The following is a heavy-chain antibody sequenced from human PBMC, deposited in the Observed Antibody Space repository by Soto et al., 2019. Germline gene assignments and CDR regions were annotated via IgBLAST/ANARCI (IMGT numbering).Heavy chain of an antibody. V-gene: IGHV1-3*01. J-gene: IGHJ3*02. D-gene: IGHD6-19*01. CDR3: ASPGIAVAGPTDDAFDI. CDR1: RYSLPTFT. Sequence: ASVKVSCKDSRYSLPTFTIPWVRQARAQRLEWMGWINAGNDNTKYSQKFQGRVSITRDTSASPAYLQWSSLKASDTAMYYCASPGIAVAGPTDDAFDIWGQGTMVTVSS. CDR2: INAGNDNT.